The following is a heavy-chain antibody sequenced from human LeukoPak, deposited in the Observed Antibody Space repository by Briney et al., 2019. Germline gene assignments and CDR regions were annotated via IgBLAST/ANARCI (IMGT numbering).Heavy chain of an antibody. CDR2: INYDGSST. CDR3: ARVGDMSTNTFWFGP. D-gene: IGHD5-24*01. CDR1: GFTFSSYW. Sequence: GGSLRLSCAASGFTFSSYWMHWVRQAPGKGLVWVSRINYDGSSTRYADSVRGRFTISRDNAKNTLYLQMDSLRDEDTAIYYCARVGDMSTNTFWFGPWGQGTLVTVSS. V-gene: IGHV3-74*01. J-gene: IGHJ5*02.